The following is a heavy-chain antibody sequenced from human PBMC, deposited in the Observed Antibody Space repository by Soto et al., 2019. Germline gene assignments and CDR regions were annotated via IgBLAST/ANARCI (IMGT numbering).Heavy chain of an antibody. Sequence: PGGSLRLSCAASGFTFSSYAMSWVRQAPGKGLEWVSVISDSGGSTYYADSVKGRFTISRDNSKNTLYLQMNSLRAEDTAVYYCARGRVSGWYDYWGQGTLVTVSS. D-gene: IGHD6-19*01. CDR2: ISDSGGST. CDR1: GFTFSSYA. CDR3: ARGRVSGWYDY. J-gene: IGHJ4*02. V-gene: IGHV3-23*01.